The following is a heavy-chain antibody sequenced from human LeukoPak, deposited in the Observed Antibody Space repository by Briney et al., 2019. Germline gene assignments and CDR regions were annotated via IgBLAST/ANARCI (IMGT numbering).Heavy chain of an antibody. Sequence: PSGTLSLTCAVSGGSISTSDWWSWVRQSPGKGLEWIGEIYHTGSANYNPSLKSRVTISMDKSNNQFSLNLNSVTAADTAVYYCARAIISGWFEWGQGTLVTVSS. V-gene: IGHV4-4*02. J-gene: IGHJ4*02. D-gene: IGHD6-19*01. CDR3: ARAIISGWFE. CDR2: IYHTGSA. CDR1: GGSISTSDW.